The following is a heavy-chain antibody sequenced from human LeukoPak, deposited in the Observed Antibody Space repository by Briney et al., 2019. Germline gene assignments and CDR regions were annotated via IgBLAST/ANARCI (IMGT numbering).Heavy chain of an antibody. CDR2: IYYSGST. J-gene: IGHJ6*02. CDR1: GGSISSYY. V-gene: IGHV4-59*01. D-gene: IGHD3-10*01. Sequence: PSETLSLTCTVSGGSISSYYWSWIRQPPGKGLEWIGYIYYSGSTNYNPSLKSRVTISVDTSKNQFSLKLSSVTAADTAVYYCARDPGVQWFGELSYYYGMDVWGQGTTVTVSS. CDR3: ARDPGVQWFGELSYYYGMDV.